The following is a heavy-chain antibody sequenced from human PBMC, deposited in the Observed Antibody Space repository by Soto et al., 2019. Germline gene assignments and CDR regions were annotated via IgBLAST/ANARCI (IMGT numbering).Heavy chain of an antibody. J-gene: IGHJ4*02. CDR2: INAGNGNT. Sequence: GASVKVSCKASGYTFTSYAMHWVRQAPGQRLEWMGWINAGNGNTKYAQKLQGRVTMTTDTSTSTAYMELRSLRSDDTAVYYCARGTTVETGSYWGQGTLVTVSS. CDR1: GYTFTSYA. V-gene: IGHV1-3*01. D-gene: IGHD4-17*01. CDR3: ARGTTVETGSY.